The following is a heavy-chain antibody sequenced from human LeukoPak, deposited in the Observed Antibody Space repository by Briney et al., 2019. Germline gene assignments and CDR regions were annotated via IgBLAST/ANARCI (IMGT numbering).Heavy chain of an antibody. CDR2: ISSSGSTI. V-gene: IGHV3-11*04. CDR1: GFTFSDYY. CDR3: ARDRIAAAHSDWFDP. J-gene: IGHJ5*02. Sequence: GGSLRLSCAASGFTFSDYYMSWIRQAPGKGLEWVSYISSSGSTIYYADSVKGRFTISRDNAKNSLYLQMNSLRAEDTAVYYCARDRIAAAHSDWFDPWGQGTLVTVSS. D-gene: IGHD6-13*01.